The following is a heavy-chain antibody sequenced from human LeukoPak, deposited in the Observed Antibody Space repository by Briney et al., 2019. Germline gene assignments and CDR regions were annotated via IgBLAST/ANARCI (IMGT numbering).Heavy chain of an antibody. J-gene: IGHJ5*01. Sequence: SETLSLTCTVSGGPISGYYWTWIRQPPGKGLEWIVYISDSDKTIYNPSLKSRVTISTDTSTNQFSLRLRSVTAADTAVYYCARVSTNGVPNWFDSWGQGTLVTVSS. CDR3: ARVSTNGVPNWFDS. V-gene: IGHV4-59*01. CDR1: GGPISGYY. CDR2: ISDSDKT. D-gene: IGHD2-8*01.